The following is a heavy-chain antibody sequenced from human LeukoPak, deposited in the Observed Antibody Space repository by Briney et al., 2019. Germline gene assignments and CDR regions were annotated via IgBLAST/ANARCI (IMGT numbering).Heavy chain of an antibody. CDR1: GYSISSGYY. V-gene: IGHV4-38-2*02. CDR3: ARRAVAGTANWFDP. J-gene: IGHJ5*02. D-gene: IGHD6-19*01. CDR2: IYHSGST. Sequence: SETLSLTCTVSGYSISSGYYWGWIRQPPGKGLEWIGSIYHSGSTYYNPSLKSRVTISVDTSKNQFSLKLSSVTAADTAVYYCARRAVAGTANWFDPWGQGTLVTVSS.